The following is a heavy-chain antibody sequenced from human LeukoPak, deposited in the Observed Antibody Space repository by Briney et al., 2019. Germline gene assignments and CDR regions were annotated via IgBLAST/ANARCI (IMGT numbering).Heavy chain of an antibody. J-gene: IGHJ6*03. CDR3: ARDPYSGGYGDYYYYYMDV. CDR2: ITSSSSYI. CDR1: GFTFSSYG. D-gene: IGHD1-26*01. V-gene: IGHV3-21*01. Sequence: GGSLRLSCAASGFTFSSYGMNWVRQAPGKVLEWVSSITSSSSYIYYADSVKGRFTISRDNAKNSLYLQINSLRAEDTAVYYCARDPYSGGYGDYYYYYMDVWGKGTTVTISS.